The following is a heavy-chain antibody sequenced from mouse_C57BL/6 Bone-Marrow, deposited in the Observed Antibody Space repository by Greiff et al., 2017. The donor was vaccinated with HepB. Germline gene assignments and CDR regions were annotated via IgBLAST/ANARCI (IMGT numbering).Heavy chain of an antibody. D-gene: IGHD2-1*01. J-gene: IGHJ3*01. V-gene: IGHV5-16*01. CDR2: INYDGSST. Sequence: DVHLVESEGGLVQPGSSMKLSCTASGFTFSDYYMAWVRQVPEKGLEWVANINYDGSSTYYLDSLKSRFIISRDNAKNILYLQMSSLKSEDTATYYCARGDYGNYVPFAYWGQGTLVTVSA. CDR3: ARGDYGNYVPFAY. CDR1: GFTFSDYY.